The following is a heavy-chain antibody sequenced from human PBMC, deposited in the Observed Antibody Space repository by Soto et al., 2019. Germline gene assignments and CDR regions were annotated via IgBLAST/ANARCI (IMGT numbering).Heavy chain of an antibody. Sequence: GGSLRLSCAASGFTFSSYAMSWVRQAPGKGLEWVSAISGSGGSTYYADSVKGRFTISRDNSKNTLYLQMNSLRAEDTAVYYCAKSPSKVVTALNPGEDVWGQGTTVTVSS. CDR1: GFTFSSYA. CDR3: AKSPSKVVTALNPGEDV. V-gene: IGHV3-23*01. CDR2: ISGSGGST. D-gene: IGHD2-21*02. J-gene: IGHJ6*02.